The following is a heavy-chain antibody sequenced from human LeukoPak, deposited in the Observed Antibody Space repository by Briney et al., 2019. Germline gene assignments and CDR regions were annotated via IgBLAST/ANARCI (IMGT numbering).Heavy chain of an antibody. J-gene: IGHJ6*03. D-gene: IGHD3-16*01. CDR2: IIPIFGTA. CDR1: GGTFSSYA. CDR3: ARVRMGARRYYYYMDV. V-gene: IGHV1-69*13. Sequence: ASVKVSCKASGGTFSSYAISWVRQAPGQGLEWMGGIIPIFGTANYAQKFQGRVTVTADESTSTAYMELSSLRSEDTAVYYCARVRMGARRYYYYMDVWGKGITVTVSS.